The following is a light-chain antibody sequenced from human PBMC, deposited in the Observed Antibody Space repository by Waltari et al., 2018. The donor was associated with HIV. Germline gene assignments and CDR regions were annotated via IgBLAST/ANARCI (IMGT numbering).Light chain of an antibody. V-gene: IGLV1-44*01. CDR2: GDN. Sequence: QSVLTQPPSASGAPGQRVAISCSGSSPNIGTNAVNWYQQVPGTAPKLLMYGDNQRPSGVPDRFSGSKSGTSASLAISGLQSEDEADYYCSAWDDSLNGPLFGGGNKLTVL. CDR1: SPNIGTNA. J-gene: IGLJ3*02. CDR3: SAWDDSLNGPL.